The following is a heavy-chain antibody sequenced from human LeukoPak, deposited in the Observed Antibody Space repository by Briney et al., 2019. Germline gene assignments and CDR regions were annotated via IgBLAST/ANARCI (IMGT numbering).Heavy chain of an antibody. CDR1: GFTFGSYA. CDR3: ARGSGIEGAAFLF. J-gene: IGHJ4*02. D-gene: IGHD1-26*01. Sequence: GGSLRLSCAASGFTFGSYAMFWVRQAPGKGPEWVSGISGAGGTTHYAESVKGRFTISRDNSKNILYLQMNNVGGEDTALYYCARGSGIEGAAFLFWGQGTQVSVSS. V-gene: IGHV3-23*01. CDR2: ISGAGGTT.